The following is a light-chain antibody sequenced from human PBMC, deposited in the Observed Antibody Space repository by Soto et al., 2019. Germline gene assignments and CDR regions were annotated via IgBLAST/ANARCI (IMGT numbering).Light chain of an antibody. Sequence: EVVLTQSPATLSVSPGEGATLSCKASQSVDSRLAWYQQKPGQAPRLLIEGASSRGTDIPARFSGSGSGTEFTLTITSLQSEDFAVYYCQQYSKWPLAFGGGTRLEIK. CDR3: QQYSKWPLA. V-gene: IGKV3-15*01. J-gene: IGKJ4*01. CDR1: QSVDSR. CDR2: GAS.